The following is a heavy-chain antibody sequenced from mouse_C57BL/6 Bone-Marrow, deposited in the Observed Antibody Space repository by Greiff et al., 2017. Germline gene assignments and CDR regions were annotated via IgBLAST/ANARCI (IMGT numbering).Heavy chain of an antibody. CDR2: IGPGSGST. CDR3: ARGIYSHPY. Sequence: VQRVESGAELVKPGASVKISCKASGYTFTDYYINWVKQRPGQGLEWSGKIGPGSGSTYYNEKFKGKATLTADKSSSTAYMQLSSLTSEDSAVYFCARGIYSHPYWGQGTLVTVSA. J-gene: IGHJ3*01. V-gene: IGHV1-77*01. D-gene: IGHD2-1*01. CDR1: GYTFTDYY.